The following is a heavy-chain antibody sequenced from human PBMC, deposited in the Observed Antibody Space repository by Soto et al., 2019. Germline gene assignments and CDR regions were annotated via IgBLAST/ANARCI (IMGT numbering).Heavy chain of an antibody. D-gene: IGHD3-10*01. J-gene: IGHJ3*01. CDR3: AGSFKYGSGTFDALDV. Sequence: QVLLVQSGTEVKKPGSSVMVSCQASGGTSSDHALTWVRQAPGQGLEWMGGIIPIFGTANYAQRFQGRGSITADESSRTAYMELSRLKSEDTAVYYCAGSFKYGSGTFDALDVWGHGTMVMVSS. V-gene: IGHV1-69*01. CDR2: IIPIFGTA. CDR1: GGTSSDHA.